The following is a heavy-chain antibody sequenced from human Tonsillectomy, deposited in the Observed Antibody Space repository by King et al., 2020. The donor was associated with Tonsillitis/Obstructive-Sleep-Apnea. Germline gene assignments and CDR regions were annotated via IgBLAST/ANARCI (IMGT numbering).Heavy chain of an antibody. CDR2: INHSGST. CDR3: ARGRTGNNGRLFDS. Sequence: VQLQQWGAGLLKHSETLSLTCAVYGGSFSGYYWNWIRQPPGKGLEWIGEINHSGSTNHNPSLKSRVTISVDTSKNQFSLKLSSVTAADTATYYCARGRTGNNGRLFDSWGQGTLVTVSS. V-gene: IGHV4-34*01. CDR1: GGSFSGYY. D-gene: IGHD1/OR15-1a*01. J-gene: IGHJ4*02.